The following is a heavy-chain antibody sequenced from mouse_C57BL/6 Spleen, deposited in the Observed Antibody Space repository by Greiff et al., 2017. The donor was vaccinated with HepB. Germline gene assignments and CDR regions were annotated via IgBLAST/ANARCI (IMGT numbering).Heavy chain of an antibody. V-gene: IGHV5-4*03. J-gene: IGHJ2*01. CDR3: AGTVVAYLDY. D-gene: IGHD1-1*01. CDR2: ISDGGSYT. Sequence: DVKLVESGGGLVKPGGSLKLSCAASGFTFSSYAMSWVRQTPEKRLEWVATISDGGSYTYYPDNVKGRFTISRDNAKNNLYLQMSHLKSEDTAMYYCAGTVVAYLDYWGQGTTLTVSS. CDR1: GFTFSSYA.